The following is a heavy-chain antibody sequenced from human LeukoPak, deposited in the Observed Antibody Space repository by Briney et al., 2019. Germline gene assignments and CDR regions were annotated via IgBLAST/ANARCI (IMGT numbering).Heavy chain of an antibody. V-gene: IGHV3-30-3*01. CDR1: GFTFSSYA. CDR2: ISYDGSNK. Sequence: GGSLRLSCAASGFTFSSYAMHWVRQAPGKGLEWVAVISYDGSNKYYVDSVMGRLTISTDNSKHTLYLEMNTLRAEDTAVYYCARDASSGTYFSYAFDMWGQGTAVTVSS. D-gene: IGHD1-26*01. J-gene: IGHJ3*02. CDR3: ARDASSGTYFSYAFDM.